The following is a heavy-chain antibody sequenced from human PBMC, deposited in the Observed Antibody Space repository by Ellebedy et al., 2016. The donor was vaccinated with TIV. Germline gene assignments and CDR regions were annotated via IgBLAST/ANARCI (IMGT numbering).Heavy chain of an antibody. J-gene: IGHJ6*03. CDR2: VYYSGST. D-gene: IGHD2-15*01. CDR3: ARRKMGYSGYYYYMDV. CDR1: GGSISNYY. V-gene: IGHV4-59*08. Sequence: SETLSLTCTVSGGSISNYYWSWIRQPPGKGLEWIGYVYYSGSTNYSPSLKSRVTISVDTSKNQFYLKLSSVTAADTAVYYCARRKMGYSGYYYYMDVWGKGTTVTVSS.